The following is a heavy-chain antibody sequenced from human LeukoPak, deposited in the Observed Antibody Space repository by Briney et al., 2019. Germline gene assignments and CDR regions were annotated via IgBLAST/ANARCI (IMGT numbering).Heavy chain of an antibody. D-gene: IGHD6-13*01. CDR3: AKDLKRWQQLRWFDP. Sequence: PGGSLRLSYAASGFTFSSYAMSWVRQAPGEGLEWVSAISGSGGSTYYADSVKGRFTISRDNSKNTLYLQMNSLRAEDTAVYYCAKDLKRWQQLRWFDPWGQGTLVTVSS. J-gene: IGHJ5*02. V-gene: IGHV3-23*01. CDR2: ISGSGGST. CDR1: GFTFSSYA.